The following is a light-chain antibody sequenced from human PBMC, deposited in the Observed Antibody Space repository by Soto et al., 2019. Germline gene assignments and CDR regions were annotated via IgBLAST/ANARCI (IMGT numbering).Light chain of an antibody. CDR1: VLAKNF. Sequence: SYELTQPSSVSVSPGQTARITCSGDVLAKNFVRWLQQKPGQAPVLVIYKDRERPSGIPDRFSGSKSGTSASLAISGLQSEDEADYYCAAWDDTLSGPLVFGGGTKLTVL. V-gene: IGLV3-27*01. CDR3: AAWDDTLSGPLV. J-gene: IGLJ3*02. CDR2: KDR.